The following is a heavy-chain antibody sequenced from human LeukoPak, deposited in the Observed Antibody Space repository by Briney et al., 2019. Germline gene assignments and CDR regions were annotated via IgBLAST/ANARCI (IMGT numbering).Heavy chain of an antibody. D-gene: IGHD6-19*01. Sequence: PSETLSLTCTVSGGSISSYYWSWIRQPPGKGLEWSGYIYYSGSTNYNPSLKSRVTISVDTSKNQFSLKLSSVTAADTAVYYCARDKVVGTNWYFDLWGRGTLVTVSS. CDR2: IYYSGST. CDR1: GGSISSYY. CDR3: ARDKVVGTNWYFDL. V-gene: IGHV4-59*01. J-gene: IGHJ2*01.